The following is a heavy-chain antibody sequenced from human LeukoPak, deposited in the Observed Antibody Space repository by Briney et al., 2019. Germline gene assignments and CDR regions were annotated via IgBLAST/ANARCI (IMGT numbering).Heavy chain of an antibody. J-gene: IGHJ6*03. D-gene: IGHD1-1*01. V-gene: IGHV1-46*01. CDR1: GYTFTSYY. CDR3: ARVLQSYYYYICV. Sequence: GASVKVSCKASGYTFTSYYMHWVRQAPGQGLEWMGIINPSGGSTSYAQKFQGRVTVTRDMSTSTVYMELSSLRSEDTDVYYCARVLQSYYYYICVWGKGNTVTVSS. CDR2: INPSGGST.